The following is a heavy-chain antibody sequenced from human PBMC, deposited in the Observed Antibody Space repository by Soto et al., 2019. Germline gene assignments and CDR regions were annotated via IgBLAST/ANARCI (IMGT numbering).Heavy chain of an antibody. CDR1: CGSSSSASYH. J-gene: IGHJ4*02. D-gene: IGHD6-19*01. Sequence: SDSLPPTRPVPCGSSSSASYHWGYIRHRRGKGLEWIGSIDYYGSTFYNPSLKSRVTISVDTSKNQFSLKLSSVTAADTAVYYCARLEQWLALDYWGQGTLVTVS. V-gene: IGHV4-39*01. CDR2: IDYYGST. CDR3: ARLEQWLALDY.